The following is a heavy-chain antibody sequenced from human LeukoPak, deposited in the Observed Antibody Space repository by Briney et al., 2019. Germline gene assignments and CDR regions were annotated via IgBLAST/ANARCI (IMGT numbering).Heavy chain of an antibody. D-gene: IGHD1-26*01. CDR2: INPNSGGT. V-gene: IGHV1-2*02. CDR1: GYTFTGYY. Sequence: PMASVKVSCKASGYTFTGYYMHWVRQAPGQGLEWMGWINPNSGGTNYAQKFQGRVTITADKSTSTAYMELSSLRSEDSAVYYCARDSESGSYFDSYFDYWGQGTLVTVSS. CDR3: ARDSESGSYFDSYFDY. J-gene: IGHJ4*02.